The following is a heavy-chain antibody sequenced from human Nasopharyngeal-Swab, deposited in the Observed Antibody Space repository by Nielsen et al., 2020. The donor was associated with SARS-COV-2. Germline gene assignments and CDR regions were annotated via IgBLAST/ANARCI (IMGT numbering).Heavy chain of an antibody. J-gene: IGHJ4*02. V-gene: IGHV3-64*01. Sequence: GESLKISCAVSGFTFSGYSMHWVRQAPGKLLEYVSAISATGDTTYSARSVRGRFTISRDNSKNTLFLQMGSLRTEDVAVYYCVRDQRLGVPMALGRAVFDYWGQGTLVTVSS. D-gene: IGHD2-8*01. CDR1: GFTFSGYS. CDR3: VRDQRLGVPMALGRAVFDY. CDR2: ISATGDTT.